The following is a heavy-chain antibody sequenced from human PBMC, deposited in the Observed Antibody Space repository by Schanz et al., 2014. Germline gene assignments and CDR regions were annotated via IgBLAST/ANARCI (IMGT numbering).Heavy chain of an antibody. Sequence: QVQLVESGGGVVRPGGSLRLSCAGSGFTFSNYAIHWVRQAPGKGLEWVSNISPTGSSTYYADSVKGRFTISRDNSKNTLYLQMKSLRAEDTAVYYCVPMSIAAHWGQGTLVTVSS. CDR3: VPMSIAAH. V-gene: IGHV3-NL1*01. D-gene: IGHD6-6*01. J-gene: IGHJ4*02. CDR2: ISPTGSST. CDR1: GFTFSNYA.